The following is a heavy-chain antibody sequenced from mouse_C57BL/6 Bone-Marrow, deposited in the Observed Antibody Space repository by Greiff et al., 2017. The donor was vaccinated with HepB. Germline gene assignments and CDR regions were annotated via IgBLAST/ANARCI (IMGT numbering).Heavy chain of an antibody. CDR1: GYTFTSYG. Sequence: VQLQQSGAELASPGASVKLSCKASGYTFTSYGISWVKQRTGQGLEWIGEIYPRSGNTYYNEKFKGKATLTADKSSSTAYMELRSLTSEDSAVYVCAKNYVGWFAYWGQGTLVTVSA. CDR2: IYPRSGNT. J-gene: IGHJ3*01. CDR3: AKNYVGWFAY. D-gene: IGHD1-1*01. V-gene: IGHV1-81*01.